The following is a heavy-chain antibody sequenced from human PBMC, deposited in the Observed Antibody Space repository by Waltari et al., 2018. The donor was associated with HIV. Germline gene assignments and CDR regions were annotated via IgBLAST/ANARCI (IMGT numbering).Heavy chain of an antibody. V-gene: IGHV4-39*01. CDR3: ARRGDGFNQHARLDH. J-gene: IGHJ4*02. D-gene: IGHD2-2*01. CDR1: GGSITRNDFY. CDR2: MNNSGTT. Sequence: QLHLQESGPGLVKPSETLALTCTVSGGSITRNDFYWAWLRQPPGKGLEWIGIMNNSGTTDDNPSRNSRCSMSRDTSKNRFSLRLHSVTAADTAIYYCARRGDGFNQHARLDHWGPGTLVTVSS.